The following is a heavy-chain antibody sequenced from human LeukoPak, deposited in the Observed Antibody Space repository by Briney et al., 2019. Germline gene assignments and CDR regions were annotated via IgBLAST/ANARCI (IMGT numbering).Heavy chain of an antibody. CDR2: VPLAGRT. D-gene: IGHD1-26*01. J-gene: IGHJ4*02. CDR3: SRESGPFCPFGY. CDR1: GFNVSSNYM. V-gene: IGHV4-4*02. Sequence: PAGSLILSCAASGFNVSSNYMSWVRQPPGKGLEWIGEVPLAGRTNYNPSLNSRVTMSLDETRNQVSLNLTSVTAADTAIYYCSRESGPFCPFGYWGQGTLVIVPS.